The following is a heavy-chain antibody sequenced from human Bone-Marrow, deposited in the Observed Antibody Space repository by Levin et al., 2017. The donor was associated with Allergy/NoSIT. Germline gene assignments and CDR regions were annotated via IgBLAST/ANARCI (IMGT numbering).Heavy chain of an antibody. CDR1: GFSLTTSGVG. J-gene: IGHJ4*02. V-gene: IGHV2-5*02. Sequence: SGPTLVKPTHTLTLTCSFSGFSLTTSGVGVGWIRQPPGKALEWLALIYWDDDKRYSFSLKRRLTISKDTSKNQVVLTMTNMDPADTATYYCAHKYSDSGSWGDKEFFDYWGQGTLVTVSS. CDR2: IYWDDDK. D-gene: IGHD3-10*01. CDR3: AHKYSDSGSWGDKEFFDY.